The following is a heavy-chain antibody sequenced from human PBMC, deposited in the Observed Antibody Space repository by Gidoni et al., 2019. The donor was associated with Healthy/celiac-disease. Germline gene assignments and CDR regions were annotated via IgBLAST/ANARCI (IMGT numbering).Heavy chain of an antibody. V-gene: IGHV2-70*11. Sequence: VSWIRQPPGKALEWLACIDWDDDKYYSTSLKPRLTISKDTSKNQVVLTMTNMNPEDTATYYCARIRASSIAAAGGDAFDIWGQGTMVTVSS. J-gene: IGHJ3*02. D-gene: IGHD6-13*01. CDR3: ARIRASSIAAAGGDAFDI. CDR2: IDWDDDK.